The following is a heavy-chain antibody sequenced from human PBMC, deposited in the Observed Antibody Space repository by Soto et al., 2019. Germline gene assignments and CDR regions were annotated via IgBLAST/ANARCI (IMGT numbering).Heavy chain of an antibody. CDR1: GFTFSSYS. J-gene: IGHJ4*02. V-gene: IGHV3-21*01. D-gene: IGHD3-22*01. CDR3: ARASRGGDYYDSSGY. Sequence: PGGSLRLSCAASGFTFSSYSMNWVRQAPGKGLEWVSSISSSSSYIYYADSVKGRFTISRDNAKNSLYLQMNSLRAEDTAVYYCARASRGGDYYDSSGYWGQGTLVTV. CDR2: ISSSSSYI.